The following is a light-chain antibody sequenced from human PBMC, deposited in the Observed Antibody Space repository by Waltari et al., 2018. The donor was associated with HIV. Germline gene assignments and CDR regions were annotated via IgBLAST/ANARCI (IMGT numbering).Light chain of an antibody. CDR1: VFPTPY. V-gene: IGLV3-25*03. CDR2: KDS. Sequence: SYELTQPPSVSVSPGQTARITCSGDVFPTPYTFWYQQKSGQAPVLVVYKDSERPAGIPERFSGSSSGTTVTLFIDGVQAEDEADYYCQAADSSGSNFVFGTGTKVTVL. J-gene: IGLJ1*01. CDR3: QAADSSGSNFV.